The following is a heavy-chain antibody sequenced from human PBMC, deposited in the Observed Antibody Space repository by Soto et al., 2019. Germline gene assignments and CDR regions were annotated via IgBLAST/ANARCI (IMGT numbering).Heavy chain of an antibody. V-gene: IGHV3-7*03. Sequence: PGGSLRLSCAASGFTFSSYWMSWVRQAPGKGLEWVANIKQDGSEKYYVDSVKGRFTISRDNAKNSLYLQMNSLRAEDTAVYYCARLGLGLRFLEWLFSQMYCFDYWGQGTLVTVSS. CDR1: GFTFSSYW. CDR3: ARLGLGLRFLEWLFSQMYCFDY. D-gene: IGHD3-3*01. CDR2: IKQDGSEK. J-gene: IGHJ4*02.